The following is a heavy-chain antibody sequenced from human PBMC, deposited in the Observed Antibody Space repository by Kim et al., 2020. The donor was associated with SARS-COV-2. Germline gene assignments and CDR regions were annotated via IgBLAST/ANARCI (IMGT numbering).Heavy chain of an antibody. D-gene: IGHD5-18*01. CDR1: GFTFDDYA. Sequence: GGSLRLSCAASGFTFDDYAMHWVRQAPGKGLEWVSLISGDGGSTYYADSVKGRFTISRDNSKNSLYLQMNSLRTEDTALYYCAKVFHWWGYGLVTLLSYGMDVWGQGTTVTVSS. V-gene: IGHV3-43*02. J-gene: IGHJ6*02. CDR3: AKVFHWWGYGLVTLLSYGMDV. CDR2: ISGDGGST.